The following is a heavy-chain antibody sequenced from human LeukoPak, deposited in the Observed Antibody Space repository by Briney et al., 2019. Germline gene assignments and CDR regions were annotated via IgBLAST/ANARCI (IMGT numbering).Heavy chain of an antibody. J-gene: IGHJ3*02. V-gene: IGHV1-18*01. Sequence: ASVKVSCKASGYTFTSYGISWVRQAPGQGLEWMGWISAYNGNTNYAQKLQGRVTMTTDTSTSTAYMELRSLRPDDTAVYYCAREKDTVPMPHAFDIWGQGTMVTVSS. CDR1: GYTFTSYG. D-gene: IGHD5-18*01. CDR2: ISAYNGNT. CDR3: AREKDTVPMPHAFDI.